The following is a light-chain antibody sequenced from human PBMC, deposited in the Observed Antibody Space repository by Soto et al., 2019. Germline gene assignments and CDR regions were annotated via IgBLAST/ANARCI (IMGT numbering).Light chain of an antibody. V-gene: IGKV3-20*01. CDR2: GAS. CDR3: QQYDTSFT. Sequence: EIVLTQSPGTLSLSPGERATLSCRASQSISSTYLAWYQQKPGQAPRLLIYGASSRATGIPDRFSGSGSGTDFTLTNSRLEPEDFAVYYCQQYDTSFTFGPGTKVDIK. J-gene: IGKJ3*01. CDR1: QSISSTY.